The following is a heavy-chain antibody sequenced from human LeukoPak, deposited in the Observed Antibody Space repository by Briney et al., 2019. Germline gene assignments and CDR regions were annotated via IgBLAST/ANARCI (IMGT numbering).Heavy chain of an antibody. J-gene: IGHJ3*02. V-gene: IGHV3-30-3*01. D-gene: IGHD3-10*01. CDR2: ISYDGSNK. Sequence: PGGSLRLSCAASGFTFSSYAMHWVRQAPGKGLEWVAVISYDGSNKYYAGSVKGRFTISRDNSKNTLYLQMNSLRAEDTAVYYCARGRSDAFDIWGQGTMVTVSS. CDR1: GFTFSSYA. CDR3: ARGRSDAFDI.